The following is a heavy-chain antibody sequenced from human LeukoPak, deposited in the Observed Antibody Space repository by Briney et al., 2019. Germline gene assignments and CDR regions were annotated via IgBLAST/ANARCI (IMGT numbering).Heavy chain of an antibody. Sequence: PGGSLRLSCAASGFTFSSYAMHWVRQAPGKGLEWVAVISYDGSNKYYAESVKGRFTISRDNSKNTLYLQMNSLRAEDTAVYYCARELVVPAAMDYYYYGMDVWGQGTTVTVSS. CDR3: ARELVVPAAMDYYYYGMDV. CDR1: GFTFSSYA. V-gene: IGHV3-30-3*01. D-gene: IGHD2-2*01. CDR2: ISYDGSNK. J-gene: IGHJ6*02.